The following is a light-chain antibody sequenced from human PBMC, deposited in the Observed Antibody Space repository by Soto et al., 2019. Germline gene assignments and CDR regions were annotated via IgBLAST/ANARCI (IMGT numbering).Light chain of an antibody. V-gene: IGKV1-39*01. CDR2: AAS. CDR3: QQSSSALIT. J-gene: IGKJ5*01. Sequence: DIQMTQSPSSLSASVGDRVTITCRASQSISSYLNWYQQKPGKAPKLLIYAASSLQSGVPSRFSGSGSGTDFTLTISSLQPEDFATYYCQQSSSALITFSQGTRLDIK. CDR1: QSISSY.